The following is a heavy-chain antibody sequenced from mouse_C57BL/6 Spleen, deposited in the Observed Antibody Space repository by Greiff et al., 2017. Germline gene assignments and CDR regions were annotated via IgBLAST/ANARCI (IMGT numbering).Heavy chain of an antibody. V-gene: IGHV7-3*01. D-gene: IGHD1-1*01. J-gene: IGHJ4*01. CDR2: ISNKANGYTT. Sequence: EVQLVESGGGLVQPGGSLSLSCAASGFSFTDYYMNWVRQPPGKALEWLGFISNKANGYTTEYSAYVKGRFTISRDNSKSIPYLQMNALRAEDRATYYCARAYYGSSYGAMDYWGQGTSVTVAS. CDR3: ARAYYGSSYGAMDY. CDR1: GFSFTDYY.